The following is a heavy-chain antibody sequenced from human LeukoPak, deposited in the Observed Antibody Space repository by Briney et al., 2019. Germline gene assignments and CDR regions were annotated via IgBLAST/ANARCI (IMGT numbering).Heavy chain of an antibody. V-gene: IGHV1-69*02. J-gene: IGHJ4*02. CDR1: GGTFSSYT. CDR2: IIPILGIA. Sequence: SVKVSCXASGGTFSSYTISWVRLAPGQGLEWMGRIIPILGIANYAQKFQGRVTITADKSTSTAYMELSSLRSEDTAVYYCSVVVPAATSFDYWGQGTLVTVSS. D-gene: IGHD2-2*01. CDR3: SVVVPAATSFDY.